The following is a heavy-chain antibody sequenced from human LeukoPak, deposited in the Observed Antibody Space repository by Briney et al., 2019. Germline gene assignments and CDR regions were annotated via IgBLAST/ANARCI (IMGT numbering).Heavy chain of an antibody. Sequence: ASVKVSCKASGYTFTSYAMSWVRQAPGKGLESVSSIRSNSRGINYADSVKGRFTISRDNDKNTVFLEMNSLRAEDTAVYYCARDGASIDDQYYGLDVWGQGTTVTVSS. CDR1: GYTFTSYA. V-gene: IGHV3-21*06. J-gene: IGHJ6*02. CDR3: ARDGASIDDQYYGLDV. CDR2: IRSNSRGI. D-gene: IGHD1-1*01.